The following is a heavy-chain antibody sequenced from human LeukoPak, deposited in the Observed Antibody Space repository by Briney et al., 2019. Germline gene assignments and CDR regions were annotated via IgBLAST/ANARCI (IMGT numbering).Heavy chain of an antibody. V-gene: IGHV1-8*01. J-gene: IGHJ6*02. CDR2: MNPNSGNT. Sequence: GASVKVSCKASGYTFTSYDINWVRQATGQGLEWMGWMNPNSGNTGYAQKFQGRVTMTRNTSISTAYMELSSLRSEDTAVYYCARIITYYDFWSGYYMYYYYGMDVWGQGTTVTVSS. CDR1: GYTFTSYD. CDR3: ARIITYYDFWSGYYMYYYYGMDV. D-gene: IGHD3-3*01.